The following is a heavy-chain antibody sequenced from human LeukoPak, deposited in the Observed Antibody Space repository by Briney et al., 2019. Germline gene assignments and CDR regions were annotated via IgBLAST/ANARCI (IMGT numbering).Heavy chain of an antibody. CDR2: IYYSGIT. CDR1: GGSISSQY. V-gene: IGHV4-59*11. CDR3: ARTSYHYNSGDYGWYFDY. J-gene: IGHJ4*02. Sequence: PSETLSLTCTVSGGSISSQYWSLIRQPPGKGPEWIGYIYYSGITKYSPSLKSRVTISVDTSKSQFSLRLTSVTAADTAVYYCARTSYHYNSGDYGWYFDYWGQGTLVTVSA. D-gene: IGHD3-10*01.